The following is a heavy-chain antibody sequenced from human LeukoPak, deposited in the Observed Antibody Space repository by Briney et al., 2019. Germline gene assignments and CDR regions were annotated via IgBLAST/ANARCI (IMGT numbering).Heavy chain of an antibody. D-gene: IGHD6-19*01. Sequence: GGSLRLSCVASGFTFRNYYMHWVRQVPGKGLVWVSRISGDGSSIFYADSVKGRFIISRDKCKNTIDLQMTSLQTDDTSVYYCARVMALGRGWYQEPFDYWGQGTLVTVSS. V-gene: IGHV3-74*01. J-gene: IGHJ4*02. CDR1: GFTFRNYY. CDR3: ARVMALGRGWYQEPFDY. CDR2: ISGDGSSI.